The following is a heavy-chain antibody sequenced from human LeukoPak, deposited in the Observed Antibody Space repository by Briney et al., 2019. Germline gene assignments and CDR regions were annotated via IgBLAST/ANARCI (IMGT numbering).Heavy chain of an antibody. V-gene: IGHV3-23*01. CDR1: GFTFSGFA. D-gene: IGHD3-10*01. J-gene: IGHJ4*02. CDR3: ARGGGSGDY. CDR2: ISGSGDNT. Sequence: GGSLRLSCAASGFTFSGFAMSWVRRTPGKGLEWVSGISGSGDNTLYADSVKGRFTISRDNAKNSLYLQMNSLRAEDTAVYYCARGGGSGDYWGQGTLVTVSS.